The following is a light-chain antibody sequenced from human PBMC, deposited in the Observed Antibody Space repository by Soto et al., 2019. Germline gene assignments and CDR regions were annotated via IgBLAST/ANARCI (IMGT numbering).Light chain of an antibody. CDR2: GAS. CDR1: QSVSSN. CDR3: QQYNNWPPYT. V-gene: IGKV3-15*01. J-gene: IGKJ2*01. Sequence: EIVMTQSPATLSVSPGERATLSCRASQSVSSNLAWYQQKPGQAPRLLIYGASTRATGLPARFSGSGSGTEFTLTIRTLQSEDFAVYYCQQYNNWPPYTFGQGTKLEIK.